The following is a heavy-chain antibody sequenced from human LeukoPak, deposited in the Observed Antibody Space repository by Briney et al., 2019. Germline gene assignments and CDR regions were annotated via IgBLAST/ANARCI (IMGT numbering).Heavy chain of an antibody. CDR2: MNPNSGNT. V-gene: IGHV1-8*01. CDR1: GYTFTSYD. D-gene: IGHD3-9*01. J-gene: IGHJ6*02. CDR3: ARGQYYDILTGYYYYYYGMDV. Sequence: ASVKVSCKASGYTFTSYDINWVRQATGQGLEWMGWMNPNSGNTGYAQKFQGRVTMTRNTSVSTAYVELSSLRSEDTAVYYCARGQYYDILTGYYYYYYGMDVWGQGTTVTVSS.